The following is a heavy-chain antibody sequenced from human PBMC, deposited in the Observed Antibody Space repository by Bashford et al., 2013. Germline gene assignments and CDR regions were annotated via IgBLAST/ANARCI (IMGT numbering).Heavy chain of an antibody. CDR2: IKSKTDGGTT. J-gene: IGHJ4*02. V-gene: IGHV3-15*01. Sequence: GGSLRLSCAASGFTFSNAWMSWVRQAPGKGLEWVGRIKSKTDGGTTDYAAPVKGRFTISRDDSKNTLYLQMNSLKTEDTAVYYCTTEPQPLLYPERYWGQGTLVTVSS. D-gene: IGHD2-2*02. CDR1: GFTFSNAW. CDR3: TTEPQPLLYPERY.